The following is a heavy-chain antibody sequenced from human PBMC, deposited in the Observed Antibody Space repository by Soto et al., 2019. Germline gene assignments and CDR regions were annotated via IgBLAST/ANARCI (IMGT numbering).Heavy chain of an antibody. CDR2: IYWDDDK. CDR1: GFSLSTSEVG. CDR3: EHRFDLYYFNF. D-gene: IGHD3-16*01. J-gene: IGHJ4*02. V-gene: IGHV2-5*02. Sequence: QITLKESGPSLVKPTQTLTLTCTFSGFSLSTSEVGVGWIRQPPGKALEWLALIYWDDDKRYSPSLKSRLTITKYTSKKQVVLTMTNMDPVDTATYSCEHRFDLYYFNFWGQGTLVTVSS.